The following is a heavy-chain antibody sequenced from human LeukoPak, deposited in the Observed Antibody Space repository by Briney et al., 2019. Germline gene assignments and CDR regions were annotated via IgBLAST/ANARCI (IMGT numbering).Heavy chain of an antibody. CDR1: GGTFSSYA. CDR2: IIPIFGTA. D-gene: IGHD3-22*01. J-gene: IGHJ4*02. CDR3: ARDVSYYYDNSGSPY. V-gene: IGHV1-69*05. Sequence: GASVKVSCKASGGTFSSYAISWVRQAPGQGLEWMGGIIPIFGTANYAQKFQGRVTITTDESTTTTYMELTSLTSEDTAVYYCARDVSYYYDNSGSPYWGQGTLVTVSS.